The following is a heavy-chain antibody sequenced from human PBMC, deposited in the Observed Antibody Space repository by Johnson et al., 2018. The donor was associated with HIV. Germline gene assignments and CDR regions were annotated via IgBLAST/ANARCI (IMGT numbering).Heavy chain of an antibody. J-gene: IGHJ3*01. Sequence: VQPVESGGVLILPGGSLRLSCAASGFTVSSNYMSWVRQAHGQGLEWVSLLYSGGRTYYADSVKGRFTISSDNSKNTLYLQMNSLRPEETAVYYCARDGRDLVKRGSFDVWGQGTVVTVSS. CDR2: LYSGGRT. CDR1: GFTVSSNY. D-gene: IGHD3-9*01. CDR3: ARDGRDLVKRGSFDV. V-gene: IGHV3-66*03.